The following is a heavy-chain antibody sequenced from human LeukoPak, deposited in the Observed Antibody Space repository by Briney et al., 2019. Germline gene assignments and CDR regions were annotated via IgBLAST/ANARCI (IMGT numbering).Heavy chain of an antibody. CDR3: ARLYRAVSGYYRGSSGYYFDY. CDR2: INHSGST. V-gene: IGHV4-34*01. J-gene: IGHJ4*02. D-gene: IGHD3-22*01. Sequence: SETLSLTCAVYGGSFSGYYWSWIRQPPGKWLEWIGEINHSGSTNYNPSLKSRVTISVDTSKNQFSLKLSSVTAADTAVYYCARLYRAVSGYYRGSSGYYFDYWGQGTLVTVSS. CDR1: GGSFSGYY.